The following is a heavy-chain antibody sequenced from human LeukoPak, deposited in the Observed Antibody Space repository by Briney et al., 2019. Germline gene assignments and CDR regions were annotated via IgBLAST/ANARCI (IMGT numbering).Heavy chain of an antibody. D-gene: IGHD5-18*01. CDR3: AREDTAMARDDY. CDR2: INSDGSST. CDR1: GFTFSSYW. V-gene: IGHV3-74*01. J-gene: IGHJ4*02. Sequence: GGSLRLSCAASGFTFSSYWMHWVRQAPGKGLVWVSRINSDGSSTSYADSVKGRFTISRDNAKNTLYLQMNSLRAEDTAVYCCAREDTAMARDDYWGQGTLVTVSS.